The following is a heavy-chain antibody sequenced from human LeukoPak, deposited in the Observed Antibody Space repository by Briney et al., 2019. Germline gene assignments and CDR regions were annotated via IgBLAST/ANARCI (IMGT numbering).Heavy chain of an antibody. Sequence: GSLRPSCAAFGFPFSSHAIRWVRQAPGKGLEGVSTISGSGGSTYYADSVKGRFTISRDNSKNTLYLQMNSLRAEDTAVYYCAKVGSSGWYSPWGQGTLVTVSS. V-gene: IGHV3-23*01. J-gene: IGHJ5*02. CDR2: ISGSGGST. D-gene: IGHD6-19*01. CDR3: AKVGSSGWYSP. CDR1: GFPFSSHA.